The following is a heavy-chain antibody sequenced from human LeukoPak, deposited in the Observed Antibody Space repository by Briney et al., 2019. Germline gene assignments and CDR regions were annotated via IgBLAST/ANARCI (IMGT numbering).Heavy chain of an antibody. Sequence: PGGSLRLSCAASGFTFSDYYMSWIRQALGKGLEWVSYISSSGSTIYYADSVKGRFTISRDNAKNSLYLQMNSLRAEDTAVYYCARDYYDSSGYYYFDYWGQGTLVTVSP. V-gene: IGHV3-11*04. CDR1: GFTFSDYY. CDR3: ARDYYDSSGYYYFDY. D-gene: IGHD3-22*01. J-gene: IGHJ4*02. CDR2: ISSSGSTI.